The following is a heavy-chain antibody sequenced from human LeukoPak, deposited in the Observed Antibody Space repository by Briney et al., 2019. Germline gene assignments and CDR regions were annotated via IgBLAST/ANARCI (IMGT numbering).Heavy chain of an antibody. V-gene: IGHV4-4*07. CDR3: ARLGLGFGELSFDI. Sequence: SVTLSLTCTVSGGSVSSYYWSWIRQPAGKGLEWIGRIYTSGSTNYNPSLKSRVTMSVDTSKNQFSLKLSSVTAADTAVYYCARLGLGFGELSFDIWGQGTMVTVSS. D-gene: IGHD3-10*01. J-gene: IGHJ3*02. CDR1: GGSVSSYY. CDR2: IYTSGST.